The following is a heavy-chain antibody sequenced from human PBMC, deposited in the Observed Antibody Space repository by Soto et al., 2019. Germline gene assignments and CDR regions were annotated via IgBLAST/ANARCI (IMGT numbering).Heavy chain of an antibody. J-gene: IGHJ4*02. Sequence: QVHLVESGGGVVQPGRSLRVSCAASGFTFSNYAMHWVRQAPGKGLEWVAVVSYDGSKQFYADSVEGRFTISRDSSKSTLYLHMDNLRDEDTAVYYCARDRVYYYDNSGYYNFDYSGQGTLVTVSS. D-gene: IGHD3-22*01. CDR3: ARDRVYYYDNSGYYNFDY. CDR1: GFTFSNYA. V-gene: IGHV3-30-3*01. CDR2: VSYDGSKQ.